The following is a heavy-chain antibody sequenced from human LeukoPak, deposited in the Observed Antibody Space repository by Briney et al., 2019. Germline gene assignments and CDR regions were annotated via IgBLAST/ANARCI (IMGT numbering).Heavy chain of an antibody. CDR3: ARAGLWFGEPNFDY. D-gene: IGHD3-10*01. Sequence: PSETLSPTCAVYGGSFSGYYCSWIRQPPGKGLEWIGEINHSGSTNYNPSLKSRVTISVDTSKNQFSLKLSSVTAADTAVYYCARAGLWFGEPNFDYWGQGTLVTVSS. V-gene: IGHV4-34*01. CDR2: INHSGST. J-gene: IGHJ4*02. CDR1: GGSFSGYY.